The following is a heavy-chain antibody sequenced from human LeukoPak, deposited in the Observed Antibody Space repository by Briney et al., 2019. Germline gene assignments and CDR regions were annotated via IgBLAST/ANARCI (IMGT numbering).Heavy chain of an antibody. CDR2: IYYSGST. CDR1: GGSISSYY. CDR3: ARTFSGSYYHYGMDV. V-gene: IGHV4-59*01. D-gene: IGHD1-26*01. Sequence: SETLSLTCTVSGGSISSYYWSWIRQPPGKGLEWIGYIYYSGSTNYNPSLKSRVTISVVTSKNHFSLKLSSVTAADTAVYYCARTFSGSYYHYGMDVWGQGTTVTVSS. J-gene: IGHJ6*02.